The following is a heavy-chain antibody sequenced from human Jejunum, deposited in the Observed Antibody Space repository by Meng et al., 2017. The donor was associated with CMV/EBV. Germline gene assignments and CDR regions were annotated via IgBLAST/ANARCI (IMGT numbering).Heavy chain of an antibody. D-gene: IGHD3-16*01. V-gene: IGHV1-18*01. CDR3: ARKLRGGGWFDP. Sequence: QVSLVQSGAEVKKPGASVKVSCKASGYTFTSYGISWVRQAPGQGLEWMGWISGYNGNTNYAQNLQGRVTLTTDISTSTAYMELRSLRSDDTAVYYCARKLRGGGWFDPWGQGTLVTVSS. CDR2: ISGYNGNT. J-gene: IGHJ5*02. CDR1: GYTFTSYG.